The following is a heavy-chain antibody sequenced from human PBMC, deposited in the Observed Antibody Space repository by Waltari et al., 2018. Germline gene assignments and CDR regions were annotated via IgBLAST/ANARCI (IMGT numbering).Heavy chain of an antibody. V-gene: IGHV3-30*04. CDR1: GSNFNSFA. CDR3: ARAYSNYDFFQYMDV. Sequence: QVQLVESGGGVVQPGRSLRLSCAASGSNFNSFARHWVRRAPGKGLEWVAVVSYDGSRQYYADSVKGRFTISRDNFRNTLFLQMNGLTTEDTAVYYCARAYSNYDFFQYMDVWGRGTTVTVSS. CDR2: VSYDGSRQ. D-gene: IGHD4-4*01. J-gene: IGHJ6*03.